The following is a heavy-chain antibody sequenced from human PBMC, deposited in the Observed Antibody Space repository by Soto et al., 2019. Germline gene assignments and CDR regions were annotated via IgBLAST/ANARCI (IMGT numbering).Heavy chain of an antibody. D-gene: IGHD2-2*01. CDR1: GFTFSSYG. Sequence: GGSLRLSCAASGFTFSSYGMHWVRQAPGKGLEWVAVISYDGSNKYYADSVKGRFTISRDNSKNTLYLQMNSLRAEDTAVYYCAKFGYCSSTSCLLTDNYYYYYMDVWGKGTTVTVSS. CDR2: ISYDGSNK. J-gene: IGHJ6*03. CDR3: AKFGYCSSTSCLLTDNYYYYYMDV. V-gene: IGHV3-30*18.